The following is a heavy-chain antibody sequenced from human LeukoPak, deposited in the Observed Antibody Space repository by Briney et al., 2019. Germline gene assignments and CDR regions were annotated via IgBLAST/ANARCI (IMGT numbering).Heavy chain of an antibody. CDR2: IYYSGST. V-gene: IGHV4-39*07. Sequence: SGTLSLTCTVSGGSISSSSYYWGWLRQPPGTGLEWIGSIYYSGSTYYNPSLKSRVTISVDTSKNQFSLKLSSVTAADTAVYYCARGLGGVTTDYYMDVWGKGTTVTVSS. J-gene: IGHJ6*03. CDR1: GGSISSSSYY. D-gene: IGHD4-17*01. CDR3: ARGLGGVTTDYYMDV.